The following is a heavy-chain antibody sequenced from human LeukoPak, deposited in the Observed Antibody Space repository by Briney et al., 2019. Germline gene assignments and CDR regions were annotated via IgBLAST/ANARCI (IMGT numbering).Heavy chain of an antibody. V-gene: IGHV3-21*01. Sequence: GGSLRLSCAASGFTFSSYAMTWVRQAPGKGLEWVSSISSSSSYIYYADSVKGRFTISRDNAKNSLYLQMNSLRAEDTAVYYCARDLIAVAGTRRFDYWGQGTLVTVSS. CDR2: ISSSSSYI. J-gene: IGHJ4*02. CDR1: GFTFSSYA. D-gene: IGHD6-19*01. CDR3: ARDLIAVAGTRRFDY.